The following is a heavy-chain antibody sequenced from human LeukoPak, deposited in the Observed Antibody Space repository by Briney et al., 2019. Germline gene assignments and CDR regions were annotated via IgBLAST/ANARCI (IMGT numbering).Heavy chain of an antibody. J-gene: IGHJ4*02. CDR3: ATPQVTGTRQAVYY. V-gene: IGHV3-23*01. CDR1: GFTFSSYA. Sequence: GGSLRLSCAASGFTFSSYAMSWVRQAPGKGLEWLSSISGSGSSTYYADSVKGRFTISRDNSKNTLYLQMNSLRAEDTAVYYCATPQVTGTRQAVYYWGQGTLVTVSS. D-gene: IGHD2-21*02. CDR2: ISGSGSST.